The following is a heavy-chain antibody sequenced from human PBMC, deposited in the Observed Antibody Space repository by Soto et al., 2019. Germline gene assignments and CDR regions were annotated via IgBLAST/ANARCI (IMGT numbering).Heavy chain of an antibody. CDR2: INGDGSST. CDR3: ARGVSGAYGFDF. V-gene: IGHV3-74*01. CDR1: GFTFTDYW. Sequence: EVQLVESGGGLLQPGGSLRLSCAASGFTFTDYWMHWVRQVPGKGLVWVSRINGDGSSTNYADSVKGRFTISRDNAKNTVHLQMNSLRAEDTALVYCARGVSGAYGFDFWGQGTLVTVSS. J-gene: IGHJ4*02. D-gene: IGHD6-19*01.